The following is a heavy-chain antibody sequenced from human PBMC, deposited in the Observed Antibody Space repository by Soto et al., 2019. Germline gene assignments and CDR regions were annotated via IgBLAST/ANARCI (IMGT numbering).Heavy chain of an antibody. CDR1: GGTFSSYA. V-gene: IGHV1-69*13. CDR2: IIPIFGTA. Sequence: SVKVSCKASGGTFSSYAISWVRQAPGQGLEWMGGIIPIFGTANYAQKFQGRVTITADESTSTAYMELSSLRSEDTAVYYCARVWPDYYDSSGYYYNWFDPWGQGTLVTVSS. J-gene: IGHJ5*02. CDR3: ARVWPDYYDSSGYYYNWFDP. D-gene: IGHD3-22*01.